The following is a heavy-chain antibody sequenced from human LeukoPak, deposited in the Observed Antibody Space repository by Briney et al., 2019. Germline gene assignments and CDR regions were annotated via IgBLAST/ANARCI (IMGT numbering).Heavy chain of an antibody. J-gene: IGHJ4*02. CDR1: GFSFSKYA. CDR2: LSGSGATS. Sequence: GGSLRLSCAASGFSFSKYAMSWVRQVPGKGLEWVSTLSGSGATSSYADSVQGRFSISRDNSNNTLYLQMNSLRAEDTALYYCAKDRILLTVYAFDSWGQGTLVTVSS. V-gene: IGHV3-23*01. CDR3: AKDRILLTVYAFDS. D-gene: IGHD2-8*01.